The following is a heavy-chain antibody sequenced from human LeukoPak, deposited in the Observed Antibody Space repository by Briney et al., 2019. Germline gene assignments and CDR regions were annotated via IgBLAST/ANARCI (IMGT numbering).Heavy chain of an antibody. J-gene: IGHJ4*02. V-gene: IGHV3-33*06. D-gene: IGHD3-22*01. CDR2: IWYVGSNK. CDR3: AKATYYYDSSGYDY. CDR1: GFTFSSYG. Sequence: GGSLRLSCAASGFTFSSYGMHWVRQAPGKGLEWVAVIWYVGSNKYYADSVKGRFTMSTDNSKNTLYLQMNSLRAEDTAVYYCAKATYYYDSSGYDYWGQGTLVTVSS.